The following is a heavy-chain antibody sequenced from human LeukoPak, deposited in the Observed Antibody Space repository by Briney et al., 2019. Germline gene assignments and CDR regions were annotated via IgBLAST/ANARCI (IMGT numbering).Heavy chain of an antibody. J-gene: IGHJ6*03. Sequence: GGSLRLSCAASGFTFSSYAMHWVRQAPGKGLEWVSYISSSGSTIYYADSVKGRFTISRDNAKNSLYLQMNSLRAEGTAVYYCARDRGWGMDVWGKGTTVTISS. CDR2: ISSSGSTI. CDR1: GFTFSSYA. V-gene: IGHV3-48*03. D-gene: IGHD5-12*01. CDR3: ARDRGWGMDV.